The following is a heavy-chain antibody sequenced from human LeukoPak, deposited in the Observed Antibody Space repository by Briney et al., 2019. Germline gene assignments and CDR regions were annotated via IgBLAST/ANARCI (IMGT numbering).Heavy chain of an antibody. CDR2: ISYDGSNK. Sequence: PGGSLRLSCAASGFTFSSYAMHWVRQAPGKGLEWVAVISYDGSNKYYADSVKGRFTISRDNSKNTLYLQMNSLRAEDTAVYYCARAHEQWPAGLMDYWGQGTLVTVSS. CDR1: GFTFSSYA. V-gene: IGHV3-30-3*01. D-gene: IGHD6-19*01. J-gene: IGHJ4*02. CDR3: ARAHEQWPAGLMDY.